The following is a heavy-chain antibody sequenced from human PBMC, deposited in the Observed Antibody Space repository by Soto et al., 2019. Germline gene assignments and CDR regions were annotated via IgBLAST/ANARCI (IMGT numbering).Heavy chain of an antibody. V-gene: IGHV1-69*02. CDR3: ARGAVVEHDIYYYYYMDV. CDR1: GGTFSSYT. D-gene: IGHD2-2*01. Sequence: SVKVSCKASGGTFSSYTISWVLQAPGQGLEWMGRIIPILGIANYAQKFQGRVTITADKSTSTAYMELSSLRSEDTAVYYCARGAVVEHDIYYYYYMDVWGKGTTVTVS. CDR2: IIPILGIA. J-gene: IGHJ6*03.